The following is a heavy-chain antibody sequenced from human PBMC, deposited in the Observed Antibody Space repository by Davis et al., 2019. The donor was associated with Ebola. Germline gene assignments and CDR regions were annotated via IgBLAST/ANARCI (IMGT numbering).Heavy chain of an antibody. CDR2: VIPIVDIA. V-gene: IGHV1-69*04. CDR3: AVGYYHFWSGYYTGFYGMDV. CDR1: GGTFSSDA. J-gene: IGHJ6*02. Sequence: SVTVSCKASGGTFSSDAFSWVRQAPGQGLEWMGRVIPIVDIANYAKKFQGRVTITWDTSASTAYMELSSLRSEDTAVFYCAVGYYHFWSGYYTGFYGMDVWGQGTTVTVSS. D-gene: IGHD3-3*01.